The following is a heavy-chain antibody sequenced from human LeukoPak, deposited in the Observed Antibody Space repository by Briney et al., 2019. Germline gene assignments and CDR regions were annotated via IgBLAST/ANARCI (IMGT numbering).Heavy chain of an antibody. CDR1: GYSFTSYW. V-gene: IGHV5-51*01. CDR2: IYPGDSDT. J-gene: IGHJ4*02. D-gene: IGHD5-18*01. Sequence: GESLKISCKGSGYSFTSYWIGWVRQMPGKGLEWMGIIYPGDSDTRYSPSFQGQVTISADKSISTAYLQWSSLKASDTATYYCARSPLLRGYSYGKFDYWGQGTLVTVSS. CDR3: ARSPLLRGYSYGKFDY.